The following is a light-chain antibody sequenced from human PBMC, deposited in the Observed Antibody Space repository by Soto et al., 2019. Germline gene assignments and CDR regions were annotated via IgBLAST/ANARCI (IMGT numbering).Light chain of an antibody. CDR1: QSISTH. CDR2: DSS. V-gene: IGKV3-11*01. CDR3: SRLA. J-gene: IGKJ4*01. Sequence: EIVLTQSPATLSLSPGERATLSCRASQSISTHLAWYQQKPGQPPRLLIYDSSKRATGIPARFSGSGSGTDFTLIISSLEPEDFALYYCSRLAFGGGTKVDNK.